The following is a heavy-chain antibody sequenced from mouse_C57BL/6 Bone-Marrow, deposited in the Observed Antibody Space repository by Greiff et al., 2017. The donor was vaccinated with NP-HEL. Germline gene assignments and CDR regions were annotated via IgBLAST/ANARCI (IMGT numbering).Heavy chain of an antibody. Sequence: VQLQQSGAELARPGASVKLSCKASGYTFTSYGISWVKQRTGQGLEWIGEIYPRSGNTYYNEKFKGKATQTADKSSSTAYMELRSLTSEDSAVYFCARSGITTVVADIDYWGQGTTLTVSS. J-gene: IGHJ2*01. CDR3: ARSGITTVVADIDY. CDR2: IYPRSGNT. CDR1: GYTFTSYG. V-gene: IGHV1-81*01. D-gene: IGHD1-1*01.